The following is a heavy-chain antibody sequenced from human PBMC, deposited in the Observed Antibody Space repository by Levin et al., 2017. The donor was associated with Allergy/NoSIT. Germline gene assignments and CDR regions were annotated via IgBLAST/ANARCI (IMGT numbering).Heavy chain of an antibody. CDR2: ISGSGGST. J-gene: IGHJ4*02. D-gene: IGHD3-22*01. CDR3: AKDQGGGYPSANKDY. Sequence: GESLKISCAASGFTFSSYAMSWVRQAPGKGLEWVSAISGSGGSTYYADSVKGRFTISRDNSKNTLYLQMNSLRAEDTAVYYCAKDQGGGYPSANKDYWGQGTLVTVSS. V-gene: IGHV3-23*01. CDR1: GFTFSSYA.